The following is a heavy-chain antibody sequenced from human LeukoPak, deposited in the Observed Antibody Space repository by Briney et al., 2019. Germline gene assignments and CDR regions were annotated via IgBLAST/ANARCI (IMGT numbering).Heavy chain of an antibody. J-gene: IGHJ4*02. CDR1: GASFDDYY. V-gene: IGHV4-34*01. CDR3: TRMTAGHDY. Sequence: SETLSLTCAVSGASFDDYYWSWVRQTPGKGLEWIGEINHSGYTNDSPSLKSRVTLSIDTSRKQFSLNLRSVTVADTGIYYCTRMTAGHDYWSQGTLVTVSS. D-gene: IGHD2-21*02. CDR2: INHSGYT.